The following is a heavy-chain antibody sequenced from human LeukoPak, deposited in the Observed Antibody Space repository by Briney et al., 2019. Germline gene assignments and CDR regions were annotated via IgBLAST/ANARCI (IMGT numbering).Heavy chain of an antibody. D-gene: IGHD3-22*01. CDR1: GYRFTSYW. CDR2: IYPGDSDT. J-gene: IGHJ4*02. Sequence: GEALKISCKGSGYRFTSYWIGWVRQMPGEGLEWMGIIYPGDSDTRYSPSFQGQVTISADKSISTAYLQWSSLKASDTAMYYCARPTYYYDSSGYFDYFDYWGQGTLVTVSS. V-gene: IGHV5-51*01. CDR3: ARPTYYYDSSGYFDYFDY.